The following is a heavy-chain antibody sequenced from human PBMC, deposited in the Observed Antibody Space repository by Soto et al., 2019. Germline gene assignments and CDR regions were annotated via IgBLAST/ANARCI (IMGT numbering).Heavy chain of an antibody. J-gene: IGHJ4*02. CDR2: INHSGST. V-gene: IGHV4-34*01. CDR3: ARGNRYYYDSSGYPY. CDR1: GGSFSGYY. Sequence: QVQLQQWGAGLLKPSETLSLTCAVYGGSFSGYYWSWIRQRPGKGLGWIGEINHSGSTNYNPTLKSRVTISVDTSKNQFSLKLSSVTAADTAVYYCARGNRYYYDSSGYPYWGQGTLVTVSS. D-gene: IGHD3-22*01.